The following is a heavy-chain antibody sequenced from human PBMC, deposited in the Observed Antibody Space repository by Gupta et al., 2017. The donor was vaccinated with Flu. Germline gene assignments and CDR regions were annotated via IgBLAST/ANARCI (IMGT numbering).Heavy chain of an antibody. CDR3: ARAGRDSSGYQLFDY. V-gene: IGHV3-20*01. D-gene: IGHD3-22*01. CDR2: INWNGGST. J-gene: IGHJ4*02. Sequence: EVQLVESGGGVVRPGGSLRLSCAASGFTFDDYGLRWVREAPGKGLEWVSGINWNGGSTGYADSVKGRFTISRDNAKNSLYLQMNSLRAEDTALYHCARAGRDSSGYQLFDYWGQGTLVTVSS. CDR1: GFTFDDYG.